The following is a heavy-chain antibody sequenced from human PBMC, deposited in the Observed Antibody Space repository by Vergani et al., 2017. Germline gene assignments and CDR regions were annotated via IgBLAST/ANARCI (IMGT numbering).Heavy chain of an antibody. V-gene: IGHV7-4-1*02. CDR2: INTNTGNP. CDR1: GYTFTSYA. Sequence: QVQLVQSGSELKKPGASVKVSCKASGYTFTSYAMNWVRQAPGQGLEWMGWINTNTGNPTYAQGFTGRFVFSLDTSVRTAYLQISSLKAEDTAVYYCARGSPSAFLPYCRSTSCYYNWFDPWGQGTLVTVSS. J-gene: IGHJ5*02. CDR3: ARGSPSAFLPYCRSTSCYYNWFDP. D-gene: IGHD2-2*01.